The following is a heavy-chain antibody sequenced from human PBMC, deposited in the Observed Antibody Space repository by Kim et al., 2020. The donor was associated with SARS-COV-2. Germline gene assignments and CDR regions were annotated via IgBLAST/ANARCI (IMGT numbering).Heavy chain of an antibody. V-gene: IGHV4-39*01. J-gene: IGHJ3*01. Sequence: SETLSLTCTVSGGSISSSSYYWGWIRQPPGKGLEWIGNIYYSGSTYYNPSLKSRVTISVDTSKNQFSLKLSSVTAADTAVHYCASRGVTMIVVVTGVDA. CDR2: IYYSGST. D-gene: IGHD3-22*01. CDR3: ASRGVTMIVVVTGVDA. CDR1: GGSISSSSYY.